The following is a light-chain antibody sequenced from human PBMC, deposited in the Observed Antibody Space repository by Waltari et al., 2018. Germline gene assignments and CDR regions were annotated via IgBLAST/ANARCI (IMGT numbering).Light chain of an antibody. Sequence: DIQMTQSPSTLSASVGDRVTIPCRASQSVNTWLAWYQQKPGKATNLLIYDASSLESGVPSRFSGSGSGTEFTLTISSLQPDDSASYYCQQYNSHWTIGQGTKVEIK. CDR2: DAS. V-gene: IGKV1-5*01. CDR3: QQYNSHWT. J-gene: IGKJ1*01. CDR1: QSVNTW.